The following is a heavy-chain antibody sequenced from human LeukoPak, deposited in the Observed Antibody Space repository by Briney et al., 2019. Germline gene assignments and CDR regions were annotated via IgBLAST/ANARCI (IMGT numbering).Heavy chain of an antibody. CDR1: GYTFTSYA. CDR2: INAGYGNT. Sequence: ASVKVSCKASGYTFTSYAMHWVRQAPGQRLEWMGWINAGYGNTKYSQKFQGSVTITRDTSASTAYMELSSLRSEDTAVYYCARDGHYDILTGSPLDYWGQGTLVTVSS. V-gene: IGHV1-3*01. CDR3: ARDGHYDILTGSPLDY. J-gene: IGHJ4*02. D-gene: IGHD3-9*01.